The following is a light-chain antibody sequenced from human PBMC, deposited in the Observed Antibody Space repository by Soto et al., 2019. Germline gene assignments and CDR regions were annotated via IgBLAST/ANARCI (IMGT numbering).Light chain of an antibody. J-gene: IGLJ1*01. CDR3: CSYVGRNTYV. Sequence: QSALTQPRSASGSPGQSITISCTGTSSDVGGYNYVSWYQQHPAKAPKLIIFDVSKRPSGVPNRFSGSKSGNTASLTISGLRAEDEADYYCCSYVGRNTYVFGTGTKAHRP. CDR1: SSDVGGYNY. CDR2: DVS. V-gene: IGLV2-11*01.